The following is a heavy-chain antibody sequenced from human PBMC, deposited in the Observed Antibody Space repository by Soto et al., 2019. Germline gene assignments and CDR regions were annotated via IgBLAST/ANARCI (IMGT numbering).Heavy chain of an antibody. CDR1: GYTFTSYG. CDR3: ARDSPPLGWIAAAGTPFDY. D-gene: IGHD6-13*01. V-gene: IGHV1-18*01. CDR2: ISAYNGNT. J-gene: IGHJ4*02. Sequence: QVQLVQSGAEVKKPGASVKVSCKASGYTFTSYGISWVRQAPGQGLEWMGWISAYNGNTNYAQKLQGRVTMTTDTSTSTAYMELRSLRSDDTAVYYCARDSPPLGWIAAAGTPFDYWGQGTLVTVSS.